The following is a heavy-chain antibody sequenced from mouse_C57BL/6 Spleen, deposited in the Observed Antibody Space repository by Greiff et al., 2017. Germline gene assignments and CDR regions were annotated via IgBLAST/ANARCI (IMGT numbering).Heavy chain of an antibody. CDR1: GYAFSSYW. Sequence: VMLVESGAELVKPGASVKISCKASGYAFSSYWMNWVKQRPGKGLEWIGQIYPGDGDTNYNGKFKGKATLTADKSASTAYMQLSSLTSEDSAVYFCARDEDANSLDYWGQGTTLTVSS. J-gene: IGHJ2*01. CDR3: ARDEDANSLDY. D-gene: IGHD4-1*01. V-gene: IGHV1-80*01. CDR2: IYPGDGDT.